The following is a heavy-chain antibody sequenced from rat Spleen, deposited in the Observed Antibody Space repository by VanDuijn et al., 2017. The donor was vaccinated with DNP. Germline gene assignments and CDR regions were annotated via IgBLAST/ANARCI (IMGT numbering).Heavy chain of an antibody. CDR3: TTYDYDGSYYPHWFAY. CDR1: GFTFSDYG. J-gene: IGHJ3*01. Sequence: EVQLVESGGGLVQPGRSLKLSCAASGFTFSDYGMAWVRQAPKKGLEWVATISTGGGNTYYRDSVKGRFTISRENAKSTLYLQMDSLRSEDTATYYCTTYDYDGSYYPHWFAYWGQGTLVTVSS. D-gene: IGHD1-12*02. CDR2: ISTGGGNT. V-gene: IGHV5S23*01.